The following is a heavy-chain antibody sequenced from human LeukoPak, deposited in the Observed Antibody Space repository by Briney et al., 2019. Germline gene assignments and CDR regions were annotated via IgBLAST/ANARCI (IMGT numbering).Heavy chain of an antibody. J-gene: IGHJ4*02. CDR3: ARGRYSGTTYYVDY. CDR2: IKKDGSET. V-gene: IGHV3-7*03. CDR1: GFTFSTSW. D-gene: IGHD5-12*01. Sequence: GGALRLSCAPPGFTFSTSWMRCVRHVPGKGLEWVANIKKDGSETYYVDYVMGRLTISTDNAKNSLYLLMNSLRAEDTAMYYCARGRYSGTTYYVDYWGQGTLVTVSS.